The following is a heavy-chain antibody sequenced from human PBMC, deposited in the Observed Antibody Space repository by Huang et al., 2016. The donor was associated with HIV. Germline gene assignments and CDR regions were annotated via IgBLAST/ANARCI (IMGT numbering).Heavy chain of an antibody. Sequence: EVQLVETGGGLIQPGGSLKLSCAASGFTASANYMRWVRPAPGKGLEWVSIVYSAGNTLYADSVKGRFIISRDNAKNTTYLQMTSLRAEDTAVYYCAKIGGSDYYYYYYMDVWGKGATVTVSS. CDR3: AKIGGSDYYYYYYMDV. J-gene: IGHJ6*03. V-gene: IGHV3-53*02. CDR2: VYSAGNT. CDR1: GFTASANY. D-gene: IGHD3-16*01.